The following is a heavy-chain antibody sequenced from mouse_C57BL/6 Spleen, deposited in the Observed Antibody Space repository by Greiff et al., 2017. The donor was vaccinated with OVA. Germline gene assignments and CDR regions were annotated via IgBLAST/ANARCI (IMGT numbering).Heavy chain of an antibody. CDR1: GYTFTSYW. V-gene: IGHV1-64*01. Sequence: VQLQQPGAELVKPGASVKLSCKASGYTFTSYWMQWVKERPGQGLEWIGMIHPNSGSTNYNEKFKTKATLTVDRSSSTAYMQLSSLTSEDSAVYYCARAGTNWDYWGQGTTLTVSS. D-gene: IGHD4-1*01. CDR2: IHPNSGST. CDR3: ARAGTNWDY. J-gene: IGHJ2*01.